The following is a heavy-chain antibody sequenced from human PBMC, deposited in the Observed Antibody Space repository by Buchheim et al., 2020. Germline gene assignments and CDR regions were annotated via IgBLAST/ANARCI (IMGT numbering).Heavy chain of an antibody. V-gene: IGHV3-30-3*01. Sequence: QVQLVESGGGVVQPGRSLRLSCAASGFTFSSYAMHWVRQAPGKGLEWVAVISYDGSNKYYADSVKGRFTISRDNSKNTLYLQMNSLRAEDTAVYYCARDQGSGWYGEYYFDYWGQGTL. CDR1: GFTFSSYA. D-gene: IGHD6-19*01. CDR2: ISYDGSNK. J-gene: IGHJ4*02. CDR3: ARDQGSGWYGEYYFDY.